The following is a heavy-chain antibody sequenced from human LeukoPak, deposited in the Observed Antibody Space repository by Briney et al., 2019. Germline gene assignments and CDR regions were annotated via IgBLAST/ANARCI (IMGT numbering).Heavy chain of an antibody. Sequence: ASVKVSCKASGGTFSSYAISWVRQAPGQGPEWMGGVIPIFGTANYAQKFQGRVTITADESTSTAYMELSSLRSEDTAVYYCARDRGSSSSRANWFDPWGQGTLVTVSS. CDR3: ARDRGSSSSRANWFDP. CDR2: VIPIFGTA. CDR1: GGTFSSYA. V-gene: IGHV1-69*13. J-gene: IGHJ5*02. D-gene: IGHD6-13*01.